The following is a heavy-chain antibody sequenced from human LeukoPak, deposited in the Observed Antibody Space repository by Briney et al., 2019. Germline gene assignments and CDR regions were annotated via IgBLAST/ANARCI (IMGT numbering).Heavy chain of an antibody. J-gene: IGHJ4*02. CDR1: GGTFSSYA. CDR2: IIPIFGTA. V-gene: IGHV1-69*05. D-gene: IGHD3-3*01. Sequence: SVKVSCKASGGTFSSYAISWVRQAPGQGLEWMGRIIPIFGTANYAQKFQGRVTITTDESTSTAYMELSSLRSEDTAVYYCARGGRQGRITIFGVVLVPGDYFDYWGQGTLVTVSS. CDR3: ARGGRQGRITIFGVVLVPGDYFDY.